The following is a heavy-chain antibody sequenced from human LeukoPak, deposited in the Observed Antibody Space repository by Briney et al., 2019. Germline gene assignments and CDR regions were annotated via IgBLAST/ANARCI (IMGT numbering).Heavy chain of an antibody. D-gene: IGHD5-18*01. CDR3: ARDGGYGRRYYHHYGMEV. Sequence: GASVKVSCKASGYTLTSYGTSWVRQAPGQGLEWMGWISAYNGNTNYAQKLQGRVTMTTDASTSTAYMELRSLGSDDTAVYYCARDGGYGRRYYHHYGMEVWGQGTTVTVSS. CDR1: GYTLTSYG. CDR2: ISAYNGNT. J-gene: IGHJ6*02. V-gene: IGHV1-18*01.